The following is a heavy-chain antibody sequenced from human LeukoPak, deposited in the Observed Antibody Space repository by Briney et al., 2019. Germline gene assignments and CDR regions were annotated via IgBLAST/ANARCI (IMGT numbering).Heavy chain of an antibody. Sequence: GGSLRLSCAASGFTFSSYGMHWVRQAPSKGLEWVAVIWYDGSNKYYADSVKGRFTISRDNSKNTLYLQMNSLRAEDTAVYYCARERIAVAGDYYYYYGMDVWGQGTTVTVSS. V-gene: IGHV3-33*01. D-gene: IGHD6-19*01. CDR3: ARERIAVAGDYYYYYGMDV. CDR2: IWYDGSNK. J-gene: IGHJ6*02. CDR1: GFTFSSYG.